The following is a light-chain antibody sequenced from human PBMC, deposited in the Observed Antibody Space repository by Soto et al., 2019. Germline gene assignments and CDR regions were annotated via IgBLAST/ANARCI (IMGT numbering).Light chain of an antibody. CDR2: GAS. Sequence: EIVMTQSPATVSVSPGERATLSCRASQSVSSNLAWYQQKPGQAPRLLIYGASTRATGIPARFSGSGSGTAFTLTISSLQSEDFAVYYCQQYNNWPPYTFGQGTKLEIK. V-gene: IGKV3-15*01. CDR3: QQYNNWPPYT. J-gene: IGKJ2*01. CDR1: QSVSSN.